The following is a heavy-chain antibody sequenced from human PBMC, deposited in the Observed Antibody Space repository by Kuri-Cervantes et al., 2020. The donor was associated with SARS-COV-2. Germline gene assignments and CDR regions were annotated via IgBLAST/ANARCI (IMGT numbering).Heavy chain of an antibody. CDR3: ARDLAPVAGTTPDN. J-gene: IGHJ4*02. D-gene: IGHD6-19*01. Sequence: SETLSLTCTVSFGSVSSGHYYWNWIRQPAGKGLEWIGYIHTSGSTKYNPSLKSRVTISVDTSKNQLSLKLTSVTASDTAVYYCARDLAPVAGTTPDNWGQGTLVTVSS. CDR1: FGSVSSGHYY. V-gene: IGHV4-61*09. CDR2: IHTSGST.